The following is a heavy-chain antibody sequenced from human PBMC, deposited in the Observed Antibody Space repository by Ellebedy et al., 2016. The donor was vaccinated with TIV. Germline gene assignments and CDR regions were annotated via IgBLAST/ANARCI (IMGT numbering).Heavy chain of an antibody. J-gene: IGHJ4*02. D-gene: IGHD1-26*01. V-gene: IGHV3-7*01. CDR3: ARGVGFFDY. Sequence: GESLKISCAASGFTFSSYWMSWVRQAPGKGLEWVANIKQDGSEKYYVDSVKGRFTISRENAKNSLYLQMNSLRAEDTAVYYCARGVGFFDYWGQGTLVTVSS. CDR2: IKQDGSEK. CDR1: GFTFSSYW.